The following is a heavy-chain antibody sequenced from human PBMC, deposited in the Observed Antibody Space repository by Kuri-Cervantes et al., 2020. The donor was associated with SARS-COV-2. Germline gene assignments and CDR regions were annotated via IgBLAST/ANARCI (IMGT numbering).Heavy chain of an antibody. V-gene: IGHV4-59*11. CDR3: AGASFGLVGACDY. CDR1: GASITHHY. J-gene: IGHJ4*01. D-gene: IGHD3/OR15-3a*01. Sequence: SETLSLTCTVSGASITHHYWSWMRQPPGKGLEWIGYVHNSGSTSFSPSLRSRVTMSIDTSMSQFSLKLYSATAADTAIYYCAGASFGLVGACDYWGHGTLVTVSS. CDR2: VHNSGST.